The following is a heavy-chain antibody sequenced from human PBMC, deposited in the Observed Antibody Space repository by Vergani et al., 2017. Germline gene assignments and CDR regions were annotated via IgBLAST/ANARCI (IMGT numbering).Heavy chain of an antibody. CDR3: ARDAATIFGVVIYXFDY. Sequence: QVQLQESGPGLVKPSETLSLTCTVSGYSISSGYYWGWIRQPPGKGLEWIGSIYHSGSTYYNPSLKSRVTISVDTSKNQFSLKLSSVTAADTAVYYCARDAATIFGVVIYXFDYWGQEPWSPSPQ. CDR2: IYHSGST. V-gene: IGHV4-38-2*02. CDR1: GYSISSGYY. D-gene: IGHD3-3*01. J-gene: IGHJ4*01.